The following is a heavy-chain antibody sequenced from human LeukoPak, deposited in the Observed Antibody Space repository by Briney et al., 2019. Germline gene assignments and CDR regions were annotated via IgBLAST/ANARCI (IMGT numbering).Heavy chain of an antibody. CDR1: GFTSIAYA. CDR2: ISGGGVTT. Sequence: GGSLRLSCVGPGFTSIAYALTWARQAPGKGLEWVSGISGGGVTTYYADSVKGRFTISRDNSKNTLYLQMNSLRADDTAIYYCARNQQLGGHSYYYYGMDVWGQGTTVTVSS. CDR3: ARNQQLGGHSYYYYGMDV. D-gene: IGHD3-16*01. J-gene: IGHJ6*02. V-gene: IGHV3-23*01.